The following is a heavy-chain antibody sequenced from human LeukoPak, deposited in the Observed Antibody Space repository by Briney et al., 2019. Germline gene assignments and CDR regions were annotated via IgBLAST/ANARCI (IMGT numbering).Heavy chain of an antibody. D-gene: IGHD3-22*01. CDR2: ISAYNGNT. CDR1: GYTFTSYG. V-gene: IGHV1-18*01. CDR3: ARDYPNYYDSSGYRGDWFDP. J-gene: IGHJ5*02. Sequence: GASVKVSCKASGYTFTSYGISWVRQAPGQGREWMGWISAYNGNTNYAQKLQGRVTMTTDTSTSTAYMELRSLRSDDTAVYYCARDYPNYYDSSGYRGDWFDPWGQGTLVTVSS.